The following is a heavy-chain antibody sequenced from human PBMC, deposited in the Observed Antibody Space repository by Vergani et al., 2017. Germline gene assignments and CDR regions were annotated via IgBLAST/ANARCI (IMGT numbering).Heavy chain of an antibody. V-gene: IGHV3-30*18. Sequence: QVQLVESGGGVVQPGRSLRLSCAASGFTFSSYGMHWVRQAPGKGLEWVAVISYDGSNKYYADSVKGRFTISRDNSKNTLYLQMNSLRAEDTAVYYCAKDAYYYGSGSYYASGYYGMDVWGQGP. CDR2: ISYDGSNK. CDR1: GFTFSSYG. CDR3: AKDAYYYGSGSYYASGYYGMDV. J-gene: IGHJ6*02. D-gene: IGHD3-10*01.